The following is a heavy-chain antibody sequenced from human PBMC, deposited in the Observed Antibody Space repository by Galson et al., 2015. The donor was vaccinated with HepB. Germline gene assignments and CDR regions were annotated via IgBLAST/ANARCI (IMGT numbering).Heavy chain of an antibody. Sequence: ETLSLTCTVSGASVSSSLYYWVWIRQPPEQGLEWIGSVYYTGNTYYTSSPKSRVTISLDMSKNQFSLKVNSVTAADTAVYYCARAAGGSSTYANDFWGQGTQVTVSS. J-gene: IGHJ4*02. V-gene: IGHV4-39*07. CDR3: ARAAGGSSTYANDF. CDR2: VYYTGNT. D-gene: IGHD6-6*01. CDR1: GASVSSSLYY.